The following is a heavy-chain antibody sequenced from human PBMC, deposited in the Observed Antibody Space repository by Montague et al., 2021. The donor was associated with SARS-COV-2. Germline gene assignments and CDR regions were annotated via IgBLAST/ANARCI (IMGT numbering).Heavy chain of an antibody. D-gene: IGHD4-17*01. CDR1: GGSARSSNDC. J-gene: IGHJ4*02. CDR3: ARGPKMYGELADY. Sequence: SETLSLTCTVSGGSARSSNDCWGWIRQPPGKGLEWIANFYYSGNTYYNPSLKSRVTISVDTSNNQFSLKLSSVTAADTAVYYCARGPKMYGELADYWGQGTLVTVSS. V-gene: IGHV4-39*01. CDR2: FYYSGNT.